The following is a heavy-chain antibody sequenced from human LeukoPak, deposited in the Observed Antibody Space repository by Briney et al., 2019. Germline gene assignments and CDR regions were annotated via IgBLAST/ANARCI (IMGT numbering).Heavy chain of an antibody. CDR3: ARGATWLATYYFDY. CDR2: IYTSGST. Sequence: SETLSLTCTVSGDSISNFYWSWIRQPAGKGLEWIGRIYTSGSTNYNPSLKSRVTMSVDTSKNQFSLKLSSVTAADTAVYYCARGATWLATYYFDYWGQGTLVTVSS. J-gene: IGHJ4*02. CDR1: GDSISNFY. V-gene: IGHV4-4*07. D-gene: IGHD6-19*01.